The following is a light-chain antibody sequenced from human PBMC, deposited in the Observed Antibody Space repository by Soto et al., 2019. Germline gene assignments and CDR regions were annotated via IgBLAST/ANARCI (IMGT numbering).Light chain of an antibody. J-gene: IGLJ2*01. Sequence: QSVLTQPPSASGTPGQMVTISCSGSSSNIGCNTVNWYQQLPGMAPKLLIYNKSQRPSGVPDRFSGSKSGTSASLAISGLQSEDEADYYCAAWDDSLRGLEFGGGTKLTVL. CDR1: SSNIGCNT. CDR2: NKS. CDR3: AAWDDSLRGLE. V-gene: IGLV1-44*01.